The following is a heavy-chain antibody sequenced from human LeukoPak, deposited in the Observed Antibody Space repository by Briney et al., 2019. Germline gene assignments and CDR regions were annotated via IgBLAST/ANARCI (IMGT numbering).Heavy chain of an antibody. J-gene: IGHJ3*02. D-gene: IGHD3-9*01. CDR2: ISSSSSYI. V-gene: IGHV3-21*05. Sequence: GGALRLSCAASGFTFSSYEMNWVRQAPGKGLEWVSYISSSSSYIYYADSVKGRFTISRDNAKNSLYLQMNSLRAEDTAVYYCARESDYDILTGLLLVRAFDIWGQGTMVTVSS. CDR3: ARESDYDILTGLLLVRAFDI. CDR1: GFTFSSYE.